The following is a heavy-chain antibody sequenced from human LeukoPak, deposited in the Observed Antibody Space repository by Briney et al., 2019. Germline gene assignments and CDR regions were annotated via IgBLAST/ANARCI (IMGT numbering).Heavy chain of an antibody. CDR1: GFSFSSYG. CDR3: ARGGAPAVYFDY. V-gene: IGHV3-30*03. Sequence: GGSLRLSCAASGFSFSSYGMHWIRQAPGKGLEWVALISHAGSNEYYAASVKGRFTISRDNSNDTFYLQMNSLRPEDTAVYYCARGGAPAVYFDYWGQGALVIVSS. J-gene: IGHJ4*02. CDR2: ISHAGSNE. D-gene: IGHD1-26*01.